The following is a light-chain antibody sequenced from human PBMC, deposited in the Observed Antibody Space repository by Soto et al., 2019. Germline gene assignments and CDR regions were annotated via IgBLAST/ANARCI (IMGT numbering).Light chain of an antibody. J-gene: IGKJ2*03. Sequence: IQLTQSPSSLSASVGDRVTITCRASQAISTHLAWYQQRPGKAPILLLHTVSTLQSGVPSRFSGSGYGTDFALTFGSLQPEDTAAYYCHQLESNPQSFGQGTKVVIK. CDR2: TVS. CDR3: HQLESNPQS. V-gene: IGKV1-9*01. CDR1: QAISTH.